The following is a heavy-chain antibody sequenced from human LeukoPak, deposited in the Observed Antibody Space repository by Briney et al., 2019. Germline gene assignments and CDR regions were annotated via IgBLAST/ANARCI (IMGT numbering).Heavy chain of an antibody. CDR1: GGSLSSYY. CDR2: IYYSGST. CDR3: ATNRADYYFDF. J-gene: IGHJ4*02. V-gene: IGHV4-59*08. D-gene: IGHD2-21*02. Sequence: PSETLSLTCTVSGGSLSSYYWSWIRQPPGKGLEWIGYIYYSGSTNYNPSLKSRVTISIDMSKNQFSLKLSSVTAADTAVYFCATNRADYYFDFWGQGTLVTVSS.